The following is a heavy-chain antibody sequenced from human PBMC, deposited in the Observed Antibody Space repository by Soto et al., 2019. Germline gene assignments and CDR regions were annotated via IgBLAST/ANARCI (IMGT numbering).Heavy chain of an antibody. D-gene: IGHD1-1*01. CDR3: ARGRYGDY. CDR2: ISAHNGNT. J-gene: IGHJ4*02. Sequence: QVHLVQSGAEVKKPGASVKVSCKGSGYGFTTYGITWVRQAPGQGLEWMAWISAHNGNTTYAQKLQGRVTVTRDTSTGTAYMELRSLRSADTAVYYCARGRYGDYWGQGALVTVSS. V-gene: IGHV1-18*01. CDR1: GYGFTTYG.